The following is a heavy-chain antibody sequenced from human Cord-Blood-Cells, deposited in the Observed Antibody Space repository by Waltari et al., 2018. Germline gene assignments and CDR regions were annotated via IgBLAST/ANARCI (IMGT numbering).Heavy chain of an antibody. D-gene: IGHD6-6*01. CDR1: GFTFSSYW. CDR2: MNSDGSST. CDR3: ARGAPYSSSSEWFDP. J-gene: IGHJ5*02. V-gene: IGHV3-74*01. Sequence: EVQLVESGGGLVQPGGSLRLSCAASGFTFSSYWMHWVRQAPGKGLVWVSRMNSDGSSTSYADSVKGRFTISRDNAKNTLYLQMNSLRAEDTAVYYCARGAPYSSSSEWFDPWGQGTLVTVSS.